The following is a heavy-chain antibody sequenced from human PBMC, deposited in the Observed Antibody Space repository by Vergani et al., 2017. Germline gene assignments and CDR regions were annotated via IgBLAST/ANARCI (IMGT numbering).Heavy chain of an antibody. V-gene: IGHV1-69*02. CDR2: IIPILGIA. CDR1: GGTFSSYT. Sequence: QVQLVQSGAEVKKPGSSVKVSCKASGGTFSSYTISWVRQAPGQGLEWMGRIIPILGIANYAQKFQGRVTITADKSTSTAYMELSSLRSEDTAVYYCVYSSSSLGFDPWGQGTLVTVSS. D-gene: IGHD6-6*01. CDR3: VYSSSSLGFDP. J-gene: IGHJ5*02.